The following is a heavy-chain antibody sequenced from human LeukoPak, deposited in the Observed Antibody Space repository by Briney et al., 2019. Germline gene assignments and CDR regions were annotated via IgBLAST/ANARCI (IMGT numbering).Heavy chain of an antibody. CDR2: IYYSGST. CDR3: ARGDGWYEN. V-gene: IGHV4-59*01. CDR1: GGSISSYY. J-gene: IGHJ4*02. Sequence: PSETLSLTCTVSGGSISSYYWSWLRQPPGKGLEWIGYIYYSGSTNYNPSLKSRVTISVDTSKNQFSLKLSSVTAADTAVYYCARGDGWYENWGQGTLVTVSS. D-gene: IGHD6-19*01.